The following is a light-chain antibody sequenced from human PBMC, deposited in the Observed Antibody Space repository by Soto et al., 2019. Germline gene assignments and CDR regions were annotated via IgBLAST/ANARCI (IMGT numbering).Light chain of an antibody. CDR1: QTVASN. J-gene: IGKJ2*01. V-gene: IGKV3-15*01. CDR3: QQYHNWPPQYT. Sequence: EIVMTQSPASLSVSPGDGATVSCRASQTVASNLAWYQQNPGQGPRLLIHGASTRAAGVPARFSGSGSGTDFTLTISSLQSEDFAVYYCQQYHNWPPQYTFGQGTKLQIK. CDR2: GAS.